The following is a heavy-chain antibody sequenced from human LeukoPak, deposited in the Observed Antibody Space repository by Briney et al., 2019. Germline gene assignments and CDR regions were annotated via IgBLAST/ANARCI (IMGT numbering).Heavy chain of an antibody. Sequence: SETLSLTCTVSGGSISSSSYYWGWIRQPPGKGLEWIGSIYYSGSTCYNPSLKSRVTISVDTSKNQFSLKLSSVTAADTAIYYCARDNSVGDNAWWFDPWGQGTLVTVSS. V-gene: IGHV4-39*07. CDR1: GGSISSSSYY. CDR2: IYYSGST. CDR3: ARDNSVGDNAWWFDP. D-gene: IGHD1-26*01. J-gene: IGHJ5*02.